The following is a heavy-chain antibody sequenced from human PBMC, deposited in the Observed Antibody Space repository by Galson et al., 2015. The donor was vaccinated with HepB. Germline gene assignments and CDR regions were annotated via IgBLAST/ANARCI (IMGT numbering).Heavy chain of an antibody. V-gene: IGHV3-23*01. CDR1: GFSFSGYA. CDR3: AKGSRGYTHYYFDS. J-gene: IGHJ4*02. Sequence: SLRLSCAVSGFSFSGYAMGWVRLAPGKGLEWVSDISGSGATTYYADSVKGRFTIFRDNSQNTLYLQMNSLRADDTAVYYCAKGSRGYTHYYFDSWGQGALVTVSS. CDR2: ISGSGATT. D-gene: IGHD5-18*01.